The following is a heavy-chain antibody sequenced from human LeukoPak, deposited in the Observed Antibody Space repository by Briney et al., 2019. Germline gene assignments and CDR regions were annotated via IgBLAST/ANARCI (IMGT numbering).Heavy chain of an antibody. CDR3: AREVASVVTPVSRWLDP. CDR2: MHSSGNN. J-gene: IGHJ5*02. Sequence: SETLSLTCSVSSGSISNYYWTWIRQPAGGGLEWIGRMHSSGNNNYNASLKSRVTMSFDTSKNQFFLRLNSVTAADTAVYFCAREVASVVTPVSRWLDPCGQGTLVTVSS. V-gene: IGHV4-4*07. CDR1: SGSISNYY. D-gene: IGHD4-23*01.